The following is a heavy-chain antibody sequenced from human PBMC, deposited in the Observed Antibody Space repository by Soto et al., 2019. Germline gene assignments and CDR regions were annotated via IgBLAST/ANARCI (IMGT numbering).Heavy chain of an antibody. CDR1: GFTFSSHY. Sequence: GESLRLSCVASGFTFSSHYMSWVRQAPGKGLEWVANINQDGTADDYVESVKGRFTISRDNAKNSLYLQMDSLRAEDTAVYYCARGPTPWGQGILVTVSS. V-gene: IGHV3-7*04. CDR2: INQDGTAD. J-gene: IGHJ5*02. CDR3: ARGPTP.